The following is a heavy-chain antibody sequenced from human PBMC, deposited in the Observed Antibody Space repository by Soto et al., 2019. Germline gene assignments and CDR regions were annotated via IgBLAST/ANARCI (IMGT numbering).Heavy chain of an antibody. CDR1: GYTFTSYG. J-gene: IGHJ4*02. CDR3: ARRFPPYYDYVWGSYRFDSFDY. Sequence: ASVKVSCKASGYTFTSYGISWVRQAPGQGLEWMGWISAYNGNTNYAQKLRGRVTMTTDTSTSTAYMELRSLRSDDTAVYYCARRFPPYYDYVWGSYRFDSFDYWGQGTLVTVSS. V-gene: IGHV1-18*01. D-gene: IGHD3-16*02. CDR2: ISAYNGNT.